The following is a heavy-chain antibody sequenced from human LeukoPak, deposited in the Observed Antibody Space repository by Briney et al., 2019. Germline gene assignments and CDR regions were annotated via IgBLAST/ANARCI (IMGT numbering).Heavy chain of an antibody. CDR3: ARAISSAFDY. J-gene: IGHJ4*02. V-gene: IGHV3-48*04. CDR1: GFTFSNNS. CDR2: IGSSGSTV. Sequence: GGSLRLSCAASGFTFSNNSMNWVRQAPGKGLEWVSYIGSSGSTVYYADSVKGRFTISRDNAKNSLYLQMNSLRAEDTAVYYCARAISSAFDYWGQGTLVTVSS.